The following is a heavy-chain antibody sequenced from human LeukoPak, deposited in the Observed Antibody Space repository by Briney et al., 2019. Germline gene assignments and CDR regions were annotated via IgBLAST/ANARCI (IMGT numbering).Heavy chain of an antibody. J-gene: IGHJ6*02. CDR1: GGSISSSSYY. D-gene: IGHD3-9*01. CDR3: ARITIFPPVYYYYGMDV. V-gene: IGHV4-39*07. CDR2: IYYSGST. Sequence: SETLSLTCTVSGGSISSSSYYWGWIRQPPGKGLEWIGSIYYSGSTYYNPSLKSRVTISVDTSKNQFSLRLSSVTAADTAVYYCARITIFPPVYYYYGMDVWGQGTTVTVSS.